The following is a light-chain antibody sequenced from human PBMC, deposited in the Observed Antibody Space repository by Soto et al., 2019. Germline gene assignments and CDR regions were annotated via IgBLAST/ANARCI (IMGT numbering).Light chain of an antibody. CDR1: ESVSSSY. CDR2: GAS. CDR3: QQYGSSPPWT. V-gene: IGKV3-20*01. Sequence: EIVLTQSPGTLSLSPGERATLSCRASESVSSSYLAWYQQKPGQAPRLLIFGASSRATGTPDRFSGSGSGTDFTRTISRLEPEDFAVYYCQQYGSSPPWTFGQGTEVEIK. J-gene: IGKJ1*01.